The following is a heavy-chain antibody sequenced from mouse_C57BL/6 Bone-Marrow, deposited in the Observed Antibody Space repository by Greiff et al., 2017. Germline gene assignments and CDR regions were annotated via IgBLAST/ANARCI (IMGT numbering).Heavy chain of an antibody. CDR2: IWTGGGT. Sequence: VQLQQSGPGLVAPSQSLSITCTVSGFSFTSYAISWVRQPPGKGLEWLGVIWTGGGTNYNSALNSRLSISKDNSTSQVFFKMNSLRTDDTARYYCGSLSTSWFGYWGQGTLVTVSA. CDR1: GFSFTSYA. CDR3: GSLSTSWFGY. V-gene: IGHV2-9-1*01. D-gene: IGHD2-1*01. J-gene: IGHJ3*01.